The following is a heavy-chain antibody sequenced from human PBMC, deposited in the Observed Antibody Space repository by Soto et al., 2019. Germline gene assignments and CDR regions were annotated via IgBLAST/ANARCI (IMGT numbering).Heavy chain of an antibody. J-gene: IGHJ3*02. CDR3: ASGGGTYYDFWSGPDAFDI. D-gene: IGHD3-3*01. V-gene: IGHV5-51*01. Sequence: GESLKISCKGSGYSFTYYWIAWVRQRPGKDLEWMGIIYPNDADTRYNPAFQGQVTISADKSISTAYLQWTSLKTSDTAMYYCASGGGTYYDFWSGPDAFDIWGQGTMVTVSS. CDR2: IYPNDADT. CDR1: GYSFTYYW.